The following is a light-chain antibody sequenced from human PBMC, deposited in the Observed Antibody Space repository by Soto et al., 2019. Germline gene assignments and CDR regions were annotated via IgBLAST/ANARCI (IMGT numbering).Light chain of an antibody. CDR2: EVS. Sequence: QSVLTQPASVSGSPGQSITISCTGTSSDVGGYNYVSWYQQHPGKAPKLMIYEVSYRPSGISNRFSGSKSGNTASLTISGLQAEDEADYYCSSYTSTSTLPIFGGGTKLTVL. CDR3: SSYTSTSTLPI. CDR1: SSDVGGYNY. J-gene: IGLJ2*01. V-gene: IGLV2-14*01.